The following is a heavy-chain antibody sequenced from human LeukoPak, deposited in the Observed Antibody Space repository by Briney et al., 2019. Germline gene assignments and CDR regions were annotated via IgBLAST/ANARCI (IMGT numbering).Heavy chain of an antibody. CDR1: GGSISRYY. V-gene: IGHV4-59*01. Sequence: SETLSLTCTVSGGSISRYYWSWIRQPPGKGLEWIGYIYYSGSTNYNPSLKSRVIISVDTSKNQFSLKLSSVTAADTAVYYCARGIVGPSYYFDYWGQGTLVTVSS. CDR2: IYYSGST. CDR3: ARGIVGPSYYFDY. D-gene: IGHD1-26*01. J-gene: IGHJ4*02.